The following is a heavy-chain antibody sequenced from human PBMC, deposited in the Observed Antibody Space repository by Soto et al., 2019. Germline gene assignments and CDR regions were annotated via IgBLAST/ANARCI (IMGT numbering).Heavy chain of an antibody. CDR2: IYPGDSDT. V-gene: IGHV5-51*01. CDR3: ARHTYKPIAAPGGMAF. J-gene: IGHJ6*02. Sequence: GESLKISCKGSGYSFTTYWIAWVRQMPENGLEWMGIIYPGDSDTRYSPSFQGQVTISADKSISTAYLQWSSLKASDTAMYYCARHTYKPIAAPGGMAFWGQGSSVTVSS. D-gene: IGHD6-13*01. CDR1: GYSFTTYW.